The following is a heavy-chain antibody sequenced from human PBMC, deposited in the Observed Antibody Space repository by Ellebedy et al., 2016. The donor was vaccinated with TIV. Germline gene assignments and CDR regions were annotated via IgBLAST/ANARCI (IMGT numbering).Heavy chain of an antibody. J-gene: IGHJ6*02. D-gene: IGHD6-19*01. Sequence: AASVTVSCKASGGSLSSSGIHWVRQAPGQGLEWMGGIIPFFSTPNYAQKFQGRVTIAADYSANTAYLALRNLRSEDTAVYYCARDRGSGWSSGMDVWGQGTTVTVSS. CDR2: IIPFFSTP. CDR3: ARDRGSGWSSGMDV. V-gene: IGHV1-69*13. CDR1: GGSLSSSG.